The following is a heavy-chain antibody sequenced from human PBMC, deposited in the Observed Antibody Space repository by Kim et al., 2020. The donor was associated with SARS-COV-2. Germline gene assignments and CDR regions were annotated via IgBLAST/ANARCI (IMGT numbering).Heavy chain of an antibody. D-gene: IGHD1-1*01. V-gene: IGHV3-30*04. CDR3: ARYRTPARSALNI. CDR2: ISSDGSNK. CDR1: GFTFSSYA. Sequence: GGSLRLSCVASGFTFSSYAIHWVRQAPGKGLEWVAVISSDGSNKYYADSVKGRFTISRDNSKNTLYLEMNSLRAEDTAVFYCARYRTPARSALNIWGQGTMVTVPS. J-gene: IGHJ3*02.